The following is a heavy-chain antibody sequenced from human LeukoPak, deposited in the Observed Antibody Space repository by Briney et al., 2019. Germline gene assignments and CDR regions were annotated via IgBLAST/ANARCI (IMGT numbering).Heavy chain of an antibody. CDR1: GASISGGTYY. Sequence: SETLSLTCSVSGASISGGTYYWGWIRQPPGKGLEWIGSIYYTGSTYDNPSLKSLITISVDTSKNQFSLKLSSVTAADTAVYYCARRGGSGRAFDYWGQGTLVTVS. D-gene: IGHD1-26*01. V-gene: IGHV4-39*01. CDR2: IYYTGST. J-gene: IGHJ4*02. CDR3: ARRGGSGRAFDY.